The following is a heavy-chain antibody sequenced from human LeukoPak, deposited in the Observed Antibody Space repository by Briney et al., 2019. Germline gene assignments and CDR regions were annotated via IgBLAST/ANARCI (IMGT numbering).Heavy chain of an antibody. D-gene: IGHD2-2*03. CDR1: GYSISSGYY. CDR3: AREVLDFDY. CDR2: IYHSGST. Sequence: SETLSLTCAVSGYSISSGYYWGWIRQPPGKGLEWIGSIYHSGSTYYNPSLKSRVTISVDTSKNQFSLKLSSVTAADAAVYYCAREVLDFDYWGQGTLVTVSS. J-gene: IGHJ4*02. V-gene: IGHV4-38-2*02.